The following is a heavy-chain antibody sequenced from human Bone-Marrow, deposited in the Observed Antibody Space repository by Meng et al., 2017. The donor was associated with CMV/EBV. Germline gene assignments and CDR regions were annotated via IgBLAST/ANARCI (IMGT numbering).Heavy chain of an antibody. CDR1: GFTFSAYV. V-gene: IGHV3-23*01. Sequence: GGSLRLSCAASGFTFSAYVMSWVRQAPGKGLEWVSTISGRGGGTYYAASVKGRFTVSRDTSQNTLYLQMNSLRAEDSAIYYCAIWGFLVGFESWGQGKLVTVSS. J-gene: IGHJ4*02. D-gene: IGHD3-3*01. CDR3: AIWGFLVGFES. CDR2: ISGRGGGT.